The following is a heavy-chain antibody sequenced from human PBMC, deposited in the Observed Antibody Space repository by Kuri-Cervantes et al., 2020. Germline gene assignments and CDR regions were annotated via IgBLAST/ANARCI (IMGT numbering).Heavy chain of an antibody. D-gene: IGHD6-13*01. V-gene: IGHV3-7*01. Sequence: GESLKISCAASGFTFNSYAMSWVRQAPGKGLEWVANIKQDGSEKYYVDSVKGRFTISRDNAKNSLYLQTNSLRAEDTAFYYCASSLLQQQLVHSGLFVKISYFDYWGQGPLVTVSS. CDR2: IKQDGSEK. J-gene: IGHJ4*02. CDR3: ASSLLQQQLVHSGLFVKISYFDY. CDR1: GFTFNSYA.